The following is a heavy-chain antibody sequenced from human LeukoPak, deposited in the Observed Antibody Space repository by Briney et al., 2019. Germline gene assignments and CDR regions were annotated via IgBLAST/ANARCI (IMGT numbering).Heavy chain of an antibody. CDR3: ARGSGWLDF. V-gene: IGHV4-4*07. CDR2: IYISGTT. CDR1: GTSISSYY. Sequence: PSETLSLTCTVSGTSISSYYWSWIRQPAGKGLEWIGRIYISGTTNYNPSLESRVTMSLDTSKNQCSPKLTSVTAADTAVYYCARGSGWLDFWGRGTLITVSS. J-gene: IGHJ4*02. D-gene: IGHD6-19*01.